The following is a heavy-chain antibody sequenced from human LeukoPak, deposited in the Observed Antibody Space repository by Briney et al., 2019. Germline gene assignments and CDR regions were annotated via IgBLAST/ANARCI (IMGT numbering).Heavy chain of an antibody. Sequence: ASVKVSCKASGYTFTSYYMHWVRQAPGQGLKWMGIINPSGGSTSYAQKFQGRVTMTRDTSTSTVYMELSSLGSEDTAVYYCARDDVVVVGIDYWGQGTLVTVSS. D-gene: IGHD2-15*01. CDR1: GYTFTSYY. CDR3: ARDDVVVVGIDY. CDR2: INPSGGST. J-gene: IGHJ4*02. V-gene: IGHV1-46*01.